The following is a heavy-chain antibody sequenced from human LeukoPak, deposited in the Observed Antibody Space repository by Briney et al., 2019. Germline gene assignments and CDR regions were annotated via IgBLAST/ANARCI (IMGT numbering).Heavy chain of an antibody. D-gene: IGHD5-24*01. CDR3: ARVGSGWLQLFDY. Sequence: PSETLSLTCTVSGGSISSSSYYWGWIRQPPGKGLEWIGSIYYSGSTYYNPSLKSRVTISVDTSKNQFSLKLSSVTAADTAVYYCARVGSGWLQLFDYWGQGTLVTVSS. CDR1: GGSISSSSYY. V-gene: IGHV4-39*07. CDR2: IYYSGST. J-gene: IGHJ4*02.